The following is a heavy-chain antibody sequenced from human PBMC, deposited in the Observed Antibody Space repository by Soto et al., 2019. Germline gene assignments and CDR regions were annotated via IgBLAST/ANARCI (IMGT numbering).Heavy chain of an antibody. CDR1: GGTFTNYA. V-gene: IGHV1-69*06. CDR2: IIPIFRAT. Sequence: QVQLVQSGAEVKKPGSSVRVSCKTSGGTFTNYAFGWVRQAPGQGLEWMGEIIPIFRATDYAPKFQGRVTLTADKSTSTAYMELSSLRSEDTAVYYCATNYGSGEKHLDSWGQGTLVTVSS. D-gene: IGHD3-10*01. CDR3: ATNYGSGEKHLDS. J-gene: IGHJ4*02.